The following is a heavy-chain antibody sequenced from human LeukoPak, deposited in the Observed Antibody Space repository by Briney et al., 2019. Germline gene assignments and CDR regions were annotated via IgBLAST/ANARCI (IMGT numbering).Heavy chain of an antibody. J-gene: IGHJ4*02. Sequence: SQTLSLTCTVSGGSISSDDYYWSWIRQPPGKGQEWIGYIYYSGTTYNNPSLKSRVTISVDTSKNQFSLKLSSVTAADTAVYYCARVESMGDYFDSWGQGTLVTVSS. V-gene: IGHV4-30-4*01. CDR2: IYYSGTT. CDR3: ARVESMGDYFDS. D-gene: IGHD3-16*01. CDR1: GGSISSDDYY.